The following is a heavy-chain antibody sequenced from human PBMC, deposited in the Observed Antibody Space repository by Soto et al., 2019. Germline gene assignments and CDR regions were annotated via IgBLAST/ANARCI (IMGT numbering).Heavy chain of an antibody. J-gene: IGHJ4*02. Sequence: QVQLVRSGAEVKKPGASVKVSCKASGYTFTSYGISWVRQAPEQGLEWMGWISAYNGNTNYAQKLQDRVPMTTDTSTITAYMELRSLRSDDTAVYYCARDDHGSGWHGGDYWGQGTLVTVSS. CDR2: ISAYNGNT. V-gene: IGHV1-18*01. CDR1: GYTFTSYG. CDR3: ARDDHGSGWHGGDY. D-gene: IGHD6-19*01.